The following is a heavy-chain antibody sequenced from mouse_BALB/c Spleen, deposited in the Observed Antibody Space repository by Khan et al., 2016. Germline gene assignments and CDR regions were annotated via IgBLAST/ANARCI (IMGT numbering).Heavy chain of an antibody. V-gene: IGHV3-8*02. Sequence: EVQLQESGPSLVKPSQTLSLTCSVTGDSVTSGYWNWIRKFPGNKLEYMGYISYSGRTYYNPSLKSRISITRDTSKNQYYLQLNSLTTEDTATYYCARSEGSWFAYWGQGTLVTVSA. CDR3: ARSEGSWFAY. CDR1: GDSVTSGY. J-gene: IGHJ3*01. CDR2: ISYSGRT.